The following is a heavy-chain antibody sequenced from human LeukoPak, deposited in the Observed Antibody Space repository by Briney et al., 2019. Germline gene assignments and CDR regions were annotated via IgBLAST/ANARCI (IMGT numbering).Heavy chain of an antibody. CDR3: AREGWFGNGMDV. Sequence: PSETLSLTCTVSGGSISSSSFYWDWIRQPPGKGLEWIGTIFHSGSTYYNPSLKSRVTISVDTSKNQFSLKLSSVTAAATAMYYCAREGWFGNGMDVWGQGTTVTVSS. CDR1: GGSISSSSFY. D-gene: IGHD3-10*01. J-gene: IGHJ6*02. CDR2: IFHSGST. V-gene: IGHV4-39*07.